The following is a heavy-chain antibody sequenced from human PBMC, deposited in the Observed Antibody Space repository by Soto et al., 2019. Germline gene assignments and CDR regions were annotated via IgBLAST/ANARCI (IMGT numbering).Heavy chain of an antibody. CDR1: GISLSTSGVG. V-gene: IGHV2-5*01. Sequence: QITVKGSGPTLVKSTQTLTLTCSLSGISLSTSGVGLGWIRQTPGKALEWLALIYWNDDKHYTPSLKSRLTITKDTSKNQAVLTMTNMDPVDTATYYCARGLATLPVFALDVWGQGTVVTVSS. D-gene: IGHD6-6*01. CDR3: ARGLATLPVFALDV. CDR2: IYWNDDK. J-gene: IGHJ3*01.